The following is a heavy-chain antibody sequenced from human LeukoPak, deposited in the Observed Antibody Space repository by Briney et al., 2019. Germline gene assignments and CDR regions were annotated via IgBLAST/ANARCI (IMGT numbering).Heavy chain of an antibody. Sequence: GGSLRLSCAASGFTFSSYGMHWVRQAPGKGLEWVAVISYDGSNKYYADSVKGRFTISRHNSKHTLYLQMNSLRAEDTAVYYCAKILIRGATKNDYWGQGTLVTVSS. D-gene: IGHD1-26*01. CDR3: AKILIRGATKNDY. CDR2: ISYDGSNK. CDR1: GFTFSSYG. V-gene: IGHV3-30*18. J-gene: IGHJ4*02.